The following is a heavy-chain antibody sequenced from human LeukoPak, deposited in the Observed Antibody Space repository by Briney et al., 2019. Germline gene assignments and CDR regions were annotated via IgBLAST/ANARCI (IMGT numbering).Heavy chain of an antibody. CDR2: IYTSGST. Sequence: SETLSLTCTVSGGSISSYYWSWIRQPAGKGLEWIGRIYTSGSTNYNPSLKSRVTMSVDTSKNQLSLKLTSVTVADTAVYYCAKEVVGLRYYMDVWGKGTTVTVSS. D-gene: IGHD1-26*01. V-gene: IGHV4-4*07. J-gene: IGHJ6*03. CDR1: GGSISSYY. CDR3: AKEVVGLRYYMDV.